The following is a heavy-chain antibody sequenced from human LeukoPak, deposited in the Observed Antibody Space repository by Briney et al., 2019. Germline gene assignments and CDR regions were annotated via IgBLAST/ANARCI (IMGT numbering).Heavy chain of an antibody. Sequence: MSSETLPLTCIVSGGSISNYYWSWIRQPAGKGLEWIGRIYTSGSTNYNPSLKSRVTMSVDTSKNQFSLKLISVTAADTAVYYCASRKLGNDYWGQGTLVTVSS. CDR1: GGSISNYY. D-gene: IGHD7-27*01. J-gene: IGHJ4*02. V-gene: IGHV4-4*07. CDR3: ASRKLGNDY. CDR2: IYTSGST.